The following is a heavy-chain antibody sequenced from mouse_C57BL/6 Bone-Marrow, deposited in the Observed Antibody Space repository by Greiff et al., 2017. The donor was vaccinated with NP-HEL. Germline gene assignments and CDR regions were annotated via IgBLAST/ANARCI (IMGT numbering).Heavy chain of an antibody. CDR3: ARDDYGTKSYWYFDV. Sequence: VKLMESGAELVKPGASVKLSCKASGYTFTSYWMQWVKQRPGQGLEWIGEIDPSDSYTNYNQKFKGKATLTVDTSSSTAYMQLSSLTSEDSAVYYCARDDYGTKSYWYFDVWGTGTTVTVSS. D-gene: IGHD1-1*01. V-gene: IGHV1-50*01. CDR2: IDPSDSYT. J-gene: IGHJ1*03. CDR1: GYTFTSYW.